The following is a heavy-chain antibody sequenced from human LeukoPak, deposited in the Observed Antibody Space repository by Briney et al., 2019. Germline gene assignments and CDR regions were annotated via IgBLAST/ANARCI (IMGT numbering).Heavy chain of an antibody. Sequence: SETLSLTCTVSGGSISSSSYYWGWIRQPPGKGLEWIGYIYYSGSTYYNPSLKSRVTISVDTSKNQFSLKLSSVTAADTAVYYCARDGDYYGSGSLYGMDVWGQGTTVTVSS. V-gene: IGHV4-30-4*08. J-gene: IGHJ6*02. CDR1: GGSISSSSYY. CDR3: ARDGDYYGSGSLYGMDV. CDR2: IYYSGST. D-gene: IGHD3-10*01.